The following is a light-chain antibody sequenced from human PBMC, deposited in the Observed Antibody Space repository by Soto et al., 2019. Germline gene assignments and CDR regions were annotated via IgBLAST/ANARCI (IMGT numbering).Light chain of an antibody. CDR1: QSVSSY. V-gene: IGKV3-11*01. J-gene: IGKJ1*01. CDR2: DAS. Sequence: EIVLTHSPTTLSFSPGETPNLSCRPSQSVSSYIAWYQQQPGHAPRLLIYDASNRDTGIPARFSGSGSRTDFTLTISSLEPEDFAVYYCQQRSNWRWKFGQGTKVDIK. CDR3: QQRSNWRWK.